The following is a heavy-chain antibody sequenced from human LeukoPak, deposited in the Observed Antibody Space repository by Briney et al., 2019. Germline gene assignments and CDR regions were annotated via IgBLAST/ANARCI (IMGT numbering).Heavy chain of an antibody. CDR1: GFTFSSYA. Sequence: ESGGPLRLSCAASGFTFSSYAMSWVRQAPGKGLEWVSAISGSGGSTYYADSVKGRFTISRDNSKNTLYLQMNSLRAEDTAVYYCLCVPYSSGYYYLDYWGQGTLVTVSS. CDR2: ISGSGGST. D-gene: IGHD3-22*01. V-gene: IGHV3-23*01. CDR3: LCVPYSSGYYYLDY. J-gene: IGHJ4*02.